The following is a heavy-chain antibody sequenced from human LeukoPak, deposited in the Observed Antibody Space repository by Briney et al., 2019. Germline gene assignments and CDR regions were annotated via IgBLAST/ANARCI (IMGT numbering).Heavy chain of an antibody. Sequence: PGGSLRLSCAASGFTFNTYWMSWVRQAPGKGLEWVANIKQDGSEKYYVDSVKGRFTISRDNAKNSLYLQMNTLRAEDTAVYYCARADSSSWPGEAFDAWGQGTMVTVS. CDR2: IKQDGSEK. V-gene: IGHV3-7*04. CDR3: ARADSSSWPGEAFDA. J-gene: IGHJ3*01. CDR1: GFTFNTYW. D-gene: IGHD6-13*01.